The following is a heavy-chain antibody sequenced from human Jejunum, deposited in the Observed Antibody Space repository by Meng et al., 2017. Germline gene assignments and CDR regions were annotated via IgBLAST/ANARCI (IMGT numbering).Heavy chain of an antibody. CDR1: GFIFRNYA. D-gene: IGHD3-10*01. Sequence: GESLKISCPASGFIFRNYAMGWVRQAPGRGLEWVSIITSGGSTYYEDAVKGRFTISRDNLRSMLYLQMNSLRAEDTAIYYCAKDRSVRGIIDSQDYWGQGTLVTVSS. V-gene: IGHV3-23*01. CDR2: ITSGGST. J-gene: IGHJ4*02. CDR3: AKDRSVRGIIDSQDY.